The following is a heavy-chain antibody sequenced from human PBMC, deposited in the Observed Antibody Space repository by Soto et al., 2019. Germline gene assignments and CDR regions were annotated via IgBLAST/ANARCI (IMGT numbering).Heavy chain of an antibody. Sequence: QVQLVQSGAEVKKPGSSVKVSCKASGGTFSSYTISWVRQAPGQGLEWMGRIIPILGIANYAQKFQGRVTITADKSTSTAYMELSSLRSEDTAVYYCARPSESLGYCSGGSCYHWYFDLWGRGTLVTVSS. J-gene: IGHJ2*01. CDR2: IIPILGIA. CDR3: ARPSESLGYCSGGSCYHWYFDL. CDR1: GGTFSSYT. V-gene: IGHV1-69*02. D-gene: IGHD2-15*01.